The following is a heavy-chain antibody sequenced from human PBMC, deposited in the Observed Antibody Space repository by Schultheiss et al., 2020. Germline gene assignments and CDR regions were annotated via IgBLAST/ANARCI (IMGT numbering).Heavy chain of an antibody. CDR2: IYYSGST. D-gene: IGHD5-18*01. J-gene: IGHJ4*02. Sequence: SETLSLTCTVSGGSISSSSYYWGWIRQPPGKGLEWIGSIYYSGSTYYNPSLKSRVTISVDRSKNQFSLKLSSVTAADTAVYYCARGQFVDTAMAIDYWGQGTLVTVSS. V-gene: IGHV4-39*07. CDR3: ARGQFVDTAMAIDY. CDR1: GGSISSSSYY.